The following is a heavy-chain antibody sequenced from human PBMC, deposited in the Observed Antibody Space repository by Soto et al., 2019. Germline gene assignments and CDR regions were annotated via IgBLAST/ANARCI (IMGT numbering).Heavy chain of an antibody. CDR1: CGSFSGDY. J-gene: IGHJ4*02. Sequence: SETLSVTCAVYCGSFSGDYWSWIRQPPGKGLEWIGEINHSGSTNYNPSLKSRVTISVDTSKNQFSLKLSSVTAADTAVYYCARFENGLVTIFDYWGQGTLVT. CDR3: ARFENGLVTIFDY. V-gene: IGHV4-34*01. D-gene: IGHD6-6*01. CDR2: INHSGST.